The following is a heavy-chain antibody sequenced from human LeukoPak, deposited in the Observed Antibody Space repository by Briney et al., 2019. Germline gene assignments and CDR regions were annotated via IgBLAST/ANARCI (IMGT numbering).Heavy chain of an antibody. CDR2: ISGCGGST. J-gene: IGHJ5*02. V-gene: IGHV3-23*01. D-gene: IGHD6-25*01. CDR1: GFTFSSYA. CDR3: AKDRLHIWFDP. Sequence: GGSLRLSCAASGFTFSSYAMSWVRQAPGKGLEWVSAISGCGGSTYYADSVKGRFTISRDNSKNTLYLQMSSLRAEDTAVYYCAKDRLHIWFDPWGQGTLVTVSS.